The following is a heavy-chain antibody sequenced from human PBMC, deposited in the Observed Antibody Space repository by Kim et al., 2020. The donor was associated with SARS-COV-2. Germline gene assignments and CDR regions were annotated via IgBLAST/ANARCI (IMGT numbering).Heavy chain of an antibody. Sequence: SETLSLTCAVYGGSFSGYYWSWIRQPPGKGLEWIGEINQSGRTNYNPSLKSRVTISVDTSKNQFSLKLTSVTAADTAVYYCARRLSNTSGWGSHYGDLLG. CDR1: GGSFSGYY. CDR3: ARRLSNTSGWGSHYGDL. V-gene: IGHV4-34*01. D-gene: IGHD3-10*01. J-gene: IGHJ2*01. CDR2: INQSGRT.